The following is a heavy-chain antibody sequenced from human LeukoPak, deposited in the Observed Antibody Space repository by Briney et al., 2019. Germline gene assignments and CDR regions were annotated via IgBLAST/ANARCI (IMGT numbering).Heavy chain of an antibody. Sequence: TGGSLRLSCAASGFTFSSYAMSWVRQAPGEGLEWVSAISGSGGSTYYADSVKGRFTISRDNSKNTLYLQMNSLRAEDTAVYYCAKCLTGSKTINDYWGQGTLVTVSS. CDR2: ISGSGGST. D-gene: IGHD3-9*01. CDR3: AKCLTGSKTINDY. J-gene: IGHJ4*02. V-gene: IGHV3-23*01. CDR1: GFTFSSYA.